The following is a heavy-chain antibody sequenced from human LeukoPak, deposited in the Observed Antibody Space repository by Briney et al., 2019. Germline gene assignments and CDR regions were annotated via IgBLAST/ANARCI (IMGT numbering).Heavy chain of an antibody. V-gene: IGHV7-4-1*02. CDR3: ARVYYVWGSYRPPPLNY. D-gene: IGHD3-16*02. CDR1: GYTFTSYA. Sequence: ASVKVSCKASGYTFTSYAMNWVRQAPGQGLEWMGWINTNTGNPTYAQGFTGRFVFSLDTSVSTAYLQISSLKAEDTAVYYCARVYYVWGSYRPPPLNYWGQGTLVTVSS. J-gene: IGHJ4*02. CDR2: INTNTGNP.